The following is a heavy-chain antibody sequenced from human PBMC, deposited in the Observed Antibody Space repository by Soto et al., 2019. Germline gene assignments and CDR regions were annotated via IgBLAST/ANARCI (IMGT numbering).Heavy chain of an antibody. CDR1: GFTFSSYA. CDR2: ISGSGGST. D-gene: IGHD3-22*01. J-gene: IGHJ4*02. V-gene: IGHV3-23*01. CDR3: ADAPIVVVPPRLFDY. Sequence: EVQLLESGGGLVQPGGSLRLSCAASGFTFSSYAMSWVRQAPGKGLEWVSAISGSGGSTYYADSVKGRFTISRDNSKNTMYLRMSGLRAEDTAVYYCADAPIVVVPPRLFDYWGQGTLGTVSS.